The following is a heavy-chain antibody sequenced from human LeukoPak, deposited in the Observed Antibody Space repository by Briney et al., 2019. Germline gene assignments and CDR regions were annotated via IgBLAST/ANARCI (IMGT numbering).Heavy chain of an antibody. J-gene: IGHJ5*02. CDR3: ARDWDSCGLMVFDP. Sequence: PSETLSLTCTVSGGSISSYYWSWIRQPAGKGLEWIGRIYTSGSTNYNPSLKSRVTMSVDTSKNQFSLKLSSVTAADTAVYYCARDWDSCGLMVFDPWGQGTLVTVSS. V-gene: IGHV4-4*07. D-gene: IGHD6-19*01. CDR2: IYTSGST. CDR1: GGSISSYY.